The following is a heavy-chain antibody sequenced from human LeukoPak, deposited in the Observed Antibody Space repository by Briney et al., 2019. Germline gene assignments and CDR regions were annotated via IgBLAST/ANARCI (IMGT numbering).Heavy chain of an antibody. D-gene: IGHD5-18*01. CDR3: ARDVDTASPT. CDR1: GGSISSGSYY. Sequence: SETLSLTCTVSGGSISSGSYYWSWIRQPAGKGLEWIGRIYTSGSTNYNPSLRSRVTISVDTSKNQFSLKLSSVTAADTAVYYCARDVDTASPTWGQGTLVTVSS. J-gene: IGHJ4*02. V-gene: IGHV4-61*02. CDR2: IYTSGST.